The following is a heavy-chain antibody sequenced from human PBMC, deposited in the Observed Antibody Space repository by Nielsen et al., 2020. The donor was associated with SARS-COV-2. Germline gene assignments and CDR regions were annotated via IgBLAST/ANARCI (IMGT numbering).Heavy chain of an antibody. V-gene: IGHV3-23*03. CDR2: IYSGGSST. D-gene: IGHD4-17*01. Sequence: VRQAPGKGLEWVSVIYSGGSSTYYADSVKGRFTISRDNSKNTLYLQMNSLRAEDTAVYYCAKDPDYGDCGGDYYYYGMDVWGQGTTVTVSS. J-gene: IGHJ6*02. CDR3: AKDPDYGDCGGDYYYYGMDV.